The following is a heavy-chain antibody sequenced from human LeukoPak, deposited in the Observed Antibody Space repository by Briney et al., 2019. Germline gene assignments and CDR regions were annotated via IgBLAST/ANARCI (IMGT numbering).Heavy chain of an antibody. CDR3: ARVLRLSGDDKSGYRNLDY. CDR1: GFTFSNYW. D-gene: IGHD3-22*01. V-gene: IGHV3-74*01. Sequence: PGGSLRLSCAASGFTFSNYWMHWVRQAPGKGLVWVSHINSDGSSTSYADSVKGRFTISRDNAKNTLYLQMNSLRAEDTALYYCARVLRLSGDDKSGYRNLDYWGQGALVTVSS. J-gene: IGHJ4*02. CDR2: INSDGSST.